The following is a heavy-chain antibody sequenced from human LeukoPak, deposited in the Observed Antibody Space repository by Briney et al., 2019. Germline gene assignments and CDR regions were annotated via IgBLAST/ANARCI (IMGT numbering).Heavy chain of an antibody. V-gene: IGHV3-23*01. CDR1: GFTFSSYA. J-gene: IGHJ4*02. CDR3: ARDLQGLPGRY. CDR2: ISGSGGST. D-gene: IGHD6-25*01. Sequence: PGGSLRLSCAASGFTFSSYAMSWVRQAPGKGLEWVSAISGSGGSTYYADSVKGRFTISRDNSNNTLYLQMNSLRAEDTAVFYCARDLQGLPGRYWGQGALVTVSS.